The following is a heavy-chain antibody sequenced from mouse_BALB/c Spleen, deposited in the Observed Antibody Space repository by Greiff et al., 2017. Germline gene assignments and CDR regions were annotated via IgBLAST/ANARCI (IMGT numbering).Heavy chain of an antibody. J-gene: IGHJ3*01. CDR1: GYSITSDYA. CDR2: ISYSGST. CDR3: ARGGNYGFAY. D-gene: IGHD2-1*01. Sequence: EVKLMESGPGLVKPSQSLSLTCTVTGYSITSDYAWNWIRQFPGNTLEWMGYISYSGSTSYNPSLKSRISITRDTSKNQFFLQLNSVTTEDTATYYCARGGNYGFAYWGQGTLVTVSA. V-gene: IGHV3-2*02.